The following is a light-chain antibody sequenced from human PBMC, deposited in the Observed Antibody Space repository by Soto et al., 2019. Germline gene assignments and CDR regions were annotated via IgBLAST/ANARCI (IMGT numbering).Light chain of an antibody. J-gene: IGKJ4*01. CDR3: QQYGDWPLT. V-gene: IGKV3-15*01. CDR1: QSVGNN. CDR2: ATS. Sequence: EIVVTQSPATLSVSPGERATLSCRASQSVGNNFAWYQQKPGQAPRLLIFATSTRATGVPARFSGRGSVTEFTLTISSLQSEDFAVYYCQQYGDWPLTFGGGAKVEIE.